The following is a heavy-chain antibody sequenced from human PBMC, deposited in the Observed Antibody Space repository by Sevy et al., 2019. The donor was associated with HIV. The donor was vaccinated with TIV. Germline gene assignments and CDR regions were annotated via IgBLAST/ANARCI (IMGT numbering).Heavy chain of an antibody. CDR1: GFTFSSYS. D-gene: IGHD2-2*01. CDR2: ISSSSSTI. J-gene: IGHJ6*02. CDR3: ARENHIVVVPAAVYYYYGMDV. Sequence: GGSLRLSCAASGFTFSSYSMNWVRQAPGKGLEWVSYISSSSSTIYYADFVKGRFTISRDNAKNSLYLQMNSLRDEDTVVYYCARENHIVVVPAAVYYYYGMDVWGQGTTVTVSS. V-gene: IGHV3-48*02.